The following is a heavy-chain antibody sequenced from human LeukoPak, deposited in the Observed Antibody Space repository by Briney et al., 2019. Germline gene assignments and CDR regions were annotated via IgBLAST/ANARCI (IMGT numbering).Heavy chain of an antibody. CDR1: GGSISSYY. J-gene: IGHJ4*02. CDR3: AREGHPRIGDY. Sequence: PSETLSLTCTVSGGSISSYYWSWIRQPPGKGLEWIGYIYYSGSTNYNPSPKSRVTISVDTSKNQFSLKLSSVTAADTAVYYCAREGHPRIGDYWGQGTLVTVSS. CDR2: IYYSGST. D-gene: IGHD2-21*01. V-gene: IGHV4-59*01.